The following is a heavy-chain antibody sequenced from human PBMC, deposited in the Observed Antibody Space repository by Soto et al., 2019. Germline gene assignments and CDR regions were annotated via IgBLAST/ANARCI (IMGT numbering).Heavy chain of an antibody. CDR1: GGTFSSYT. J-gene: IGHJ3*02. D-gene: IGHD2-15*01. Sequence: SVKVSCKASGGTFSSYTISWVRQAPGQGLEWMGRIIPILGIANYAQKFQGRVTITADKSTSTAYMELSSLRSEDTAVYYCARARKDIVVVVAATNDAFDIWGQGTMVTVSS. CDR3: ARARKDIVVVVAATNDAFDI. CDR2: IIPILGIA. V-gene: IGHV1-69*02.